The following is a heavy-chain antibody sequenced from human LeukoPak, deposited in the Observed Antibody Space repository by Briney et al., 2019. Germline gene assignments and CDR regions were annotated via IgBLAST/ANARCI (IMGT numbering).Heavy chain of an antibody. V-gene: IGHV3-7*01. CDR1: GFPFSNYW. Sequence: GGSLRLSCVASGFPFSNYWMTWVRQAPGKGLEWVEWVANIKYDGSEIYYIDSVKGRFTISRDNAANSLYLQMNSLRAEDTAVYHCARDRGLTYYYDSSGYRPMDVWGKGTTVTVSS. CDR2: IKYDGSEI. D-gene: IGHD3-22*01. CDR3: ARDRGLTYYYDSSGYRPMDV. J-gene: IGHJ6*03.